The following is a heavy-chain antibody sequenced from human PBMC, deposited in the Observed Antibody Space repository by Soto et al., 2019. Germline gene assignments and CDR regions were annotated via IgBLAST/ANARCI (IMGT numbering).Heavy chain of an antibody. J-gene: IGHJ4*02. V-gene: IGHV2-5*02. D-gene: IGHD5-12*01. CDR3: AHRPRGYAYYFAY. Sequence: QITLKESGPTLVKPTQTLTLTCTFSGFSLSTRGVGVAWIRQPPGKALEWLALIFWDDDKWYSPSLRSRLTITEDTTKTQIVHTITNMHPVDPATYSCAHRPRGYAYYFAYWGQGTLVTVSS. CDR1: GFSLSTRGVG. CDR2: IFWDDDK.